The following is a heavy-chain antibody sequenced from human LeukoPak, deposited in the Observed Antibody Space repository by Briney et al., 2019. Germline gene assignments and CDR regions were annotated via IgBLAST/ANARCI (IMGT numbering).Heavy chain of an antibody. CDR3: AKGGSGSYQPFDY. Sequence: PGGSLRLSCAASGFTFSSYAMNWVRQAPGKGLEWVSAISGSGGSTYYADSVKGRFTISRDNSKNTLYLQMNSLRAEDTAVYYCAKGGSGSYQPFDYWGQGTLVTVSS. D-gene: IGHD3-10*01. V-gene: IGHV3-23*01. CDR1: GFTFSSYA. J-gene: IGHJ4*02. CDR2: ISGSGGST.